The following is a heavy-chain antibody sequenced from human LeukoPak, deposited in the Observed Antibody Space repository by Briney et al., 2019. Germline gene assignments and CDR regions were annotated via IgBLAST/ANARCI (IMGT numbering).Heavy chain of an antibody. CDR2: INPNSGGT. CDR3: ARDCSSNSCYTGY. CDR1: GYTFTSYD. J-gene: IGHJ4*02. V-gene: IGHV1-2*02. D-gene: IGHD2-2*02. Sequence: ASVKVSCKASGYTFTSYDMIWVRQATGQGLEWMGWINPNSGGTNHAQKFQGRVTMTRDTSISTVYMELSRLRSDDTAVYYCARDCSSNSCYTGYWGQGTLVTVSS.